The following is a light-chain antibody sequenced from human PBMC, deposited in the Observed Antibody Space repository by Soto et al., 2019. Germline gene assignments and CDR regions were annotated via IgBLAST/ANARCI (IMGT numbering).Light chain of an antibody. J-gene: IGKJ1*01. V-gene: IGKV3-15*01. CDR3: QQYNNWPRT. Sequence: EIVMTQSPATLSVSPGERATLSCRAGQSVSDYLAWYQQKPGQAPRLLIYGASTRATGIPARFSGSGSGTEFTLTISSLQSEDFAVYYCQQYNNWPRTFGQGTKVDIK. CDR2: GAS. CDR1: QSVSDY.